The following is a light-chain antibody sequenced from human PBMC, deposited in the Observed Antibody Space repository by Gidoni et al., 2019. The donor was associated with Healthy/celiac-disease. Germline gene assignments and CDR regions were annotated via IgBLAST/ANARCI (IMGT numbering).Light chain of an antibody. V-gene: IGLV3-1*01. Sequence: SSELTPPPSVSVSPGQTASITCSGDKLGDKYACWYEQKPGQSPVLVIYQDSKRPSGIPGRFSGSNSGNTATLTISGTQAMDEADYYCQAWDSSTWVFGGGTKLTVL. CDR1: KLGDKY. CDR2: QDS. J-gene: IGLJ3*02. CDR3: QAWDSSTWV.